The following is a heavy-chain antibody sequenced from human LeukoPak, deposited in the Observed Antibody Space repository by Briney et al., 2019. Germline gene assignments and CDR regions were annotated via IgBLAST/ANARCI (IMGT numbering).Heavy chain of an antibody. D-gene: IGHD3-3*01. J-gene: IGHJ4*02. CDR2: INHSGST. V-gene: IGHV4-34*01. CDR3: ARARSAALGYYDFWSGYYPNFDY. Sequence: PSETLSLTCAVYGGSFSGYYWSWIRQPPGKGLEWIGEINHSGSTNYNPPLKSRVTISVATSKTQFSLKLSSVTAADTAVYYCARARSAALGYYDFWSGYYPNFDYWGQGTLVTVSS. CDR1: GGSFSGYY.